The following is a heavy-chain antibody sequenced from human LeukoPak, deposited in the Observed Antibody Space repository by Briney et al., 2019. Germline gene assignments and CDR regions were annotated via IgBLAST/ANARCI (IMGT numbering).Heavy chain of an antibody. CDR2: ISGTGSST. CDR1: GFTFGNYA. D-gene: IGHD2-2*02. V-gene: IGHV3-23*01. J-gene: IGHJ5*02. CDR3: AKASVAIPQYCNS. Sequence: PGGSLRLSCEASGFTFGNYAMIWVRQAPGKGLEWVSTISGTGSSTYYADSAKGRFTISRDNSKDTLFLQLNSLTAADTAMYFCAKASVAIPQYCNSWGQGTLVTVSS.